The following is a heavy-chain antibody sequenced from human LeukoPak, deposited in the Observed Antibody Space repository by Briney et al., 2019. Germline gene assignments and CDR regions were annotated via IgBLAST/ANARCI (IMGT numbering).Heavy chain of an antibody. CDR3: ARRLEYSSSWDYYYYMDV. D-gene: IGHD6-6*01. CDR2: IYYSGST. V-gene: IGHV4-59*01. Sequence: SETLSLTCTVSGGSISSYYWSWIRQPPGKGLEWIGYIYYSGSTNYNPSLKSRVTISVDTSKNQFSLKLSSVTAADTAVYYCARRLEYSSSWDYYYYMDVWGKGTTVTVSS. J-gene: IGHJ6*03. CDR1: GGSISSYY.